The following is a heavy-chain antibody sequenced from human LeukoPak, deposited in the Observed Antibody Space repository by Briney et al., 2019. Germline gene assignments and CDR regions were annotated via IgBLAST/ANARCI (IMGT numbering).Heavy chain of an antibody. V-gene: IGHV4-39*01. CDR2: IFYSGST. Sequence: PSETLSLTCTVSGDSIGSSNNYWAWVRQPPGKGLEWLGSIFYSGSTYYNPSLKSRVTISVDTSKNQFSLKPSSVTAADTAVYYCARHKGDPVAGTYNWFDPWGQGTLVTVSS. CDR1: GDSIGSSNNY. CDR3: ARHKGDPVAGTYNWFDP. D-gene: IGHD6-19*01. J-gene: IGHJ5*02.